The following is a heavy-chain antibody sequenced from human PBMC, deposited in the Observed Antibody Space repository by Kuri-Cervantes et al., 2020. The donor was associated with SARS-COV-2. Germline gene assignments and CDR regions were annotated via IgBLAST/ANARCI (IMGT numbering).Heavy chain of an antibody. CDR2: ISWNSGSI. V-gene: IGHV3-9*01. CDR3: ARDGYCSSTSCYSYYYYMDV. D-gene: IGHD2-2*01. CDR1: GFTFDDYA. J-gene: IGHJ6*03. Sequence: LSLTCAASGFTFDDYAMHWVRQAPGKGLEWVSGISWNSGSIGYADSVKGRFTISRDNAKNSLYLQMNSLRAEDTAVYYCARDGYCSSTSCYSYYYYMDVWGKGTTVTVS.